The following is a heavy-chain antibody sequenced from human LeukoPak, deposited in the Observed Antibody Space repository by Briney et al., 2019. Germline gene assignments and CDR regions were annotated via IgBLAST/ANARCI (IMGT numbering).Heavy chain of an antibody. J-gene: IGHJ6*02. D-gene: IGHD6-13*01. CDR3: ARVSSSPYYYYGMDV. CDR2: INHSGST. V-gene: IGHV4-34*01. Sequence: PSETLSLTCAVYGGSFSGYYWSWIRQPPGKGLEWIGEINHSGSTNYNPSLKSRVTISVDTSKNQFSLKLSSVTAADTAVYYCARVSSSPYYYYGMDVWGQGTTVTVSS. CDR1: GGSFSGYY.